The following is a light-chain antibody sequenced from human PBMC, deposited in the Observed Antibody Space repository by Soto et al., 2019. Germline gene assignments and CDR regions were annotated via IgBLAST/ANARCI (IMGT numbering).Light chain of an antibody. CDR2: GAS. J-gene: IGKJ5*01. CDR1: QSVTSSY. Sequence: EIVLTQSPGTLSLSPGERATLSCRASQSVTSSYLAWYQQKPGQAPRLLIYGASSRATGIPDRFSGSGSGTDFTLTISRLVPEDFAVYYCQHYVSSPRTFGQGTRLEIK. CDR3: QHYVSSPRT. V-gene: IGKV3-20*01.